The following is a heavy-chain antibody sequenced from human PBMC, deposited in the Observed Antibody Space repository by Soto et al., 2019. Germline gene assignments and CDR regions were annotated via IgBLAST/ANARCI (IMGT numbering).Heavy chain of an antibody. V-gene: IGHV4-31*03. J-gene: IGHJ4*02. CDR3: ARTAYSILYYFDK. Sequence: GPGQSSETLSLTCSVSGGSISGANNYWNWIRQHPGKGLEWIGYIFYTGTTYYNPSLKSRVTMSVDTSENKFSLKLTSVTAADTAVYYCARTAYSILYYFDKWGQGTLVTVSS. CDR2: IFYTGTT. D-gene: IGHD4-4*01. CDR1: GGSISGANNY.